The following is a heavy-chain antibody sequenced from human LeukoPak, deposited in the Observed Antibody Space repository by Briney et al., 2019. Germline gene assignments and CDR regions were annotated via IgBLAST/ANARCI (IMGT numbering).Heavy chain of an antibody. D-gene: IGHD3-16*01. CDR1: GFTFSSYS. J-gene: IGHJ4*02. CDR3: VRDQGGAVSY. V-gene: IGHV3-48*01. Sequence: GGSLRLSCAASGFTFSSYSMNWVRQAPGKGLEWVSYISSLSGTINYADSVRGRFIISRDNAKNSMFLQMNSLRAEDTAVYYCVRDQGGAVSYWGQGTLVTVSS. CDR2: ISSLSGTI.